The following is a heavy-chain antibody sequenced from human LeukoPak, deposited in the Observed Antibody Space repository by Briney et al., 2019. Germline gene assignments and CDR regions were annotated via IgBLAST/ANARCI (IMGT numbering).Heavy chain of an antibody. Sequence: SVKVSCKASGGTLSSYVISWVRQAPGQGREWMGGIIPIFGTANYAQKFQGRVTITTDESTSTAYMELSSLRSEDTAVYYCARDFNCGGDCYYFDYWGQGTLVTVSS. CDR3: ARDFNCGGDCYYFDY. D-gene: IGHD2-21*02. J-gene: IGHJ4*02. CDR2: IIPIFGTA. CDR1: GGTLSSYV. V-gene: IGHV1-69*05.